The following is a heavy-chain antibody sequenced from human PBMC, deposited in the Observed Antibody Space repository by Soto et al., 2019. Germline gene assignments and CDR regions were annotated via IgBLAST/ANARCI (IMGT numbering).Heavy chain of an antibody. CDR2: IYSGGYT. Sequence: EVQLVESGGGLIQPGGSLRLSCAVSGFTVSNNYMSWVRQAPGKGLEGVSVIYSGGYTAYGDSVKGRFTISRDNSKNTLYPKMNAREPDDSAVYSWATTRGGGGYWGQGTLVTVSS. J-gene: IGHJ4*02. CDR1: GFTVSNNY. V-gene: IGHV3-53*01. CDR3: ATTRGGGGY. D-gene: IGHD3-10*01.